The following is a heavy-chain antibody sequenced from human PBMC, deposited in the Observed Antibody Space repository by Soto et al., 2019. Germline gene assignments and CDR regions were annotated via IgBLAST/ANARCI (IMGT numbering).Heavy chain of an antibody. V-gene: IGHV4-34*01. CDR1: GGFVSSGNYY. D-gene: IGHD4-4*01. J-gene: IGHJ3*02. CDR2: MSHSGGT. CDR3: ARVERGTTTTVVDAFDI. Sequence: QVQLQQWGAGLLKPSETLSLTCPVFGGFVSSGNYYWSWIRQPPGTGLEWIGEMSHSGGTHFNPSLKSRVTISVDTPKTQFSLKMTSVTAADTALYYCARVERGTTTTVVDAFDIWGPGTMVTVSS.